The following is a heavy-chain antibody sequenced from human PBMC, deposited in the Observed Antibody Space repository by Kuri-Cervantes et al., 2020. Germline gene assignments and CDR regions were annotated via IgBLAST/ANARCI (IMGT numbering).Heavy chain of an antibody. CDR2: IWYDGSNK. CDR3: ARDSAPYYDFWSGYYKGDYGMDV. CDR1: GFTLSSYG. J-gene: IGHJ6*02. D-gene: IGHD3-3*01. V-gene: IGHV3-33*01. Sequence: GGSLRLSCAASGFTLSSYGMHWVRQAPGKGLEWVAVIWYDGSNKYYADSVKGRFTISRDNSKNTLYLQMNSLRAEDTAVYYCARDSAPYYDFWSGYYKGDYGMDVWGQGTTVTVSS.